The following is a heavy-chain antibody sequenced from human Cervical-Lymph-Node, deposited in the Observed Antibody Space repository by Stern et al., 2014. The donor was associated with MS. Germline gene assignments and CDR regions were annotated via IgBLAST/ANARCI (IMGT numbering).Heavy chain of an antibody. V-gene: IGHV1-8*01. Sequence: VQLVESGAEVRKPGASVKVSCKASGYSFINYDINWVRQAAGQRLEWVGWINPNSGNSGSAQKFQGRVTITTNNSISTAYMDLNSLTSEDTAIYYCTTSQGALWGQGTLVTVSS. CDR2: INPNSGNS. CDR3: TTSQGAL. D-gene: IGHD3-16*01. J-gene: IGHJ4*02. CDR1: GYSFINYD.